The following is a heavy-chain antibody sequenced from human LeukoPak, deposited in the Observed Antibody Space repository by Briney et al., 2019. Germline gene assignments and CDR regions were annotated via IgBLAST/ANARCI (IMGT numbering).Heavy chain of an antibody. CDR1: GFTFSSYA. Sequence: GGSLRLSCAASGFTFSSYAMSWVRQAPGKGLEWVSAISGSGGSTYYADSVKGQFTISRDNSKNTLYLQMNSLRAEDTAVYYCARNENSGWGYFDYWGQGTLVTVSS. V-gene: IGHV3-23*01. CDR2: ISGSGGST. J-gene: IGHJ4*02. D-gene: IGHD5-12*01. CDR3: ARNENSGWGYFDY.